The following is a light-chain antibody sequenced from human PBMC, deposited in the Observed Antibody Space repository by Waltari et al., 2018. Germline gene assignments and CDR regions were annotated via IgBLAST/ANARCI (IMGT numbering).Light chain of an antibody. CDR1: QSVLYNSDNTNY. Sequence: DIVLTQSPDSLAVSLGERATLNCQSSQSVLYNSDNTNYLAWYQQKPGQPPKLLMYWASTRESGVPDRFSGSGSGTDFTLTINSLQAEDVAVYYCQQYHSSPQTFGQGTKVEIK. CDR2: WAS. V-gene: IGKV4-1*01. J-gene: IGKJ1*01. CDR3: QQYHSSPQT.